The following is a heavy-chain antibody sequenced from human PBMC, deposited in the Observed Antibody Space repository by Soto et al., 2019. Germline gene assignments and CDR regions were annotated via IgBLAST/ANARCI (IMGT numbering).Heavy chain of an antibody. V-gene: IGHV4-4*02. Sequence: QVQLQESGPGLVKPSGTLSLTCAVSGASISSGWWTWVRQPPGKGLEWIGETLYSGTTNYNSSLNSRVTISIDKSKKQFSLNLSSVTAADRAVYYCSSRITDAPTWGQGTLVTVSS. CDR3: SSRITDAPT. D-gene: IGHD2-2*01. CDR2: TLYSGTT. CDR1: GASISSGW. J-gene: IGHJ5*02.